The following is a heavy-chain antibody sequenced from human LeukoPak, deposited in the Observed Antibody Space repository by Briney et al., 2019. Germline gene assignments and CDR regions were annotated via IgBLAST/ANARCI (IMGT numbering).Heavy chain of an antibody. CDR2: IYSGGST. D-gene: IGHD3-10*01. V-gene: IGHV3-66*04. CDR1: GFTVSSNY. Sequence: GGSLRLSCAASGFTVSSNYMSWVRQAPGKGLEWVSVIYSGGSTYYADSVKGRFTISRDNSKNTLYLQMNSLRAEDTAVYYCARRLGLYYYGSGSYLDYWGQGTLVTVSS. J-gene: IGHJ4*02. CDR3: ARRLGLYYYGSGSYLDY.